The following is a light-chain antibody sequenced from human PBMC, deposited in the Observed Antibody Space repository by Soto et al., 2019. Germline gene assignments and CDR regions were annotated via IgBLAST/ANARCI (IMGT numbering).Light chain of an antibody. J-gene: IGLJ1*01. CDR2: DVS. CDR3: CSYAGSYTHNYA. CDR1: SSDVGGHNY. Sequence: SVLPRPRSVSGSPGQSVTLSCPGTSSDVGGHNYVSWYQQHPGKAPKLMIYDVSKRPSGVPDRFSGSKSGNTASLTISGLQAEDEADYYCCSYAGSYTHNYAFGTGTKVTVL. V-gene: IGLV2-11*01.